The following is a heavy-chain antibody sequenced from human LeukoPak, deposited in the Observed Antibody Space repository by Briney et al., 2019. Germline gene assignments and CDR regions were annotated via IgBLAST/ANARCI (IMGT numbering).Heavy chain of an antibody. CDR3: AKVYYYDSSGYYSDAFDI. CDR2: ISGSGGST. D-gene: IGHD3-22*01. J-gene: IGHJ3*02. V-gene: IGHV3-23*01. CDR1: GFTFSSYA. Sequence: GGSLRLSCAASGFTFSSYAMSWVRQAPGKGLEWVSAISGSGGSTYYAHSVKGRFTISRDNSKNTLYLQMNSLRAEDTAVYYCAKVYYYDSSGYYSDAFDICGQGTMCTVSS.